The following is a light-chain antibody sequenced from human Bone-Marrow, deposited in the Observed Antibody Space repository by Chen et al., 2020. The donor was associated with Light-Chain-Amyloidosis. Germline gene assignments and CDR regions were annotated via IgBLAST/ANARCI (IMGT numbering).Light chain of an antibody. CDR1: QSVRY. Sequence: EIVLTQSPGTLSLSPGERATLSCRASQSVRYLAWYQQKPGQAPRLLIYGAADRATGTPDRFSGSGSGTDFPLAITRLEPEDFAVYYWQQYGSSPLTFGGGTKVEI. V-gene: IGKV3-20*01. J-gene: IGKJ4*01. CDR2: GAA. CDR3: QQYGSSPLT.